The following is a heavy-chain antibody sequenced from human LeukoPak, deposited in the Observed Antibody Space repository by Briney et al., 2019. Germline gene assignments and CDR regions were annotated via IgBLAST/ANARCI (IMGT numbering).Heavy chain of an antibody. D-gene: IGHD5-24*01. Sequence: SETLSLTCAVYGESSSDYYWSWIRQAPGKGLEWIGEIAHDGSTNYSPSLKRRATISRDTSKNHFSLNLRSVTAADTAVYSCARGNRAGYIFDYWGQGTLVTVSS. CDR3: ARGNRAGYIFDY. CDR1: GESSSDYY. V-gene: IGHV4-34*01. CDR2: IAHDGST. J-gene: IGHJ4*02.